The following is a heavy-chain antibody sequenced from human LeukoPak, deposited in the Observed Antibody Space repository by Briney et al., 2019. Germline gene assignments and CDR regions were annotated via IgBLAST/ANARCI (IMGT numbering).Heavy chain of an antibody. CDR1: GFNFGDYD. CDR2: INSDGSST. Sequence: PGGSLRLSCTASGFNFGDYDMSWVRQAPGKGLEWVSRINSDGSSTSYADSVKGRFTISRDNTKNTLYLQMNSLRAEDTAVYYCARDRYRGSYFPDHWGQGTLVTVSS. V-gene: IGHV3-74*01. CDR3: ARDRYRGSYFPDH. J-gene: IGHJ5*02. D-gene: IGHD1-26*01.